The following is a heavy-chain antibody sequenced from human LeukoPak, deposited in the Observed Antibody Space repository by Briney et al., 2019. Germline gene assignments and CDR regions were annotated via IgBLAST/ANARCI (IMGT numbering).Heavy chain of an antibody. Sequence: PGGSLRLSCAASGFTFSSYEMNWVRQAPGKGLEWVSYISSSGSTIYYADSVKGRFTISRDSAKNSLYLQMDSLRAEDTAVYYCARDVYSTAWDHYYGMDVWGKGTTVTVSS. CDR2: ISSSGSTI. D-gene: IGHD2/OR15-2a*01. CDR3: ARDVYSTAWDHYYGMDV. V-gene: IGHV3-48*03. CDR1: GFTFSSYE. J-gene: IGHJ6*04.